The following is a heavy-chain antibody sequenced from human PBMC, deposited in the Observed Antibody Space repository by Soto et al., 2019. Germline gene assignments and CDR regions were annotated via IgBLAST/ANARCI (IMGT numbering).Heavy chain of an antibody. V-gene: IGHV4-59*01. CDR3: ERVGVAAVGPHNWFDP. CDR2: IYYSGST. Sequence: PSETLSLTCTVSGGSISSYYWSWIRQPPGKGLEWIGYIYYSGSTNYNPSLKSRVTISVDTSKNQFSLKLSSVTAADTAVYYCERVGVAAVGPHNWFDPRGQGTLVTVSS. J-gene: IGHJ5*02. CDR1: GGSISSYY. D-gene: IGHD3-3*01.